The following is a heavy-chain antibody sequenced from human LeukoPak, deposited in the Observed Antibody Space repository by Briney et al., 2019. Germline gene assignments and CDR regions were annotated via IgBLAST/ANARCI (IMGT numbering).Heavy chain of an antibody. J-gene: IGHJ4*02. D-gene: IGHD3-22*01. CDR2: IYYSGST. V-gene: IGHV4-39*07. CDR3: ATFDSSGFLWDY. Sequence: SETLSLTCTVSGGSISTYYWGWIRQAPGKGLEWIGSIYYSGSTYYNPSLKSRVTISVDTSKNQFSLKLSSVTAADTAVYYCATFDSSGFLWDYWGQGTLVTVSS. CDR1: GGSISTYY.